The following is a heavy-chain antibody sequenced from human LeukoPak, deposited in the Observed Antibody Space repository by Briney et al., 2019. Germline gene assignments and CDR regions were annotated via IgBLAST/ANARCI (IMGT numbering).Heavy chain of an antibody. D-gene: IGHD2-21*01. V-gene: IGHV3-15*07. CDR2: IKSKAYGGTI. Sequence: GGSLRLSCAASGFTFSNAWMNWVRQAPGKGLEWVGRIKSKAYGGTIDYAAPVKGRYTISRDDSKNTLYLQMNSLKTEDTAVYYCTTDYGSSISSYYYYGMDVWGQGTTVTVSS. J-gene: IGHJ6*02. CDR3: TTDYGSSISSYYYYGMDV. CDR1: GFTFSNAW.